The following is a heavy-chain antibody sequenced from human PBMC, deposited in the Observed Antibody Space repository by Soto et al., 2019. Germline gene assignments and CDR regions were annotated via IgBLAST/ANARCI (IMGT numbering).Heavy chain of an antibody. CDR1: GYTFTSYY. D-gene: IGHD3-22*01. V-gene: IGHV1-46*01. J-gene: IGHJ6*02. CDR2: TNHSGGST. Sequence: ASVKVSCKASGYTFTSYYMHWVRQAPGQGLEWMGLTNHSGGSTTYAQKFQGRVTMTRDTSTRTVYMELSRLRSEDTAVYYCARAKDITMISMRALANNNFARDXLGQGTMVTAS. CDR3: ARAKDITMISMRALANNNFARDX.